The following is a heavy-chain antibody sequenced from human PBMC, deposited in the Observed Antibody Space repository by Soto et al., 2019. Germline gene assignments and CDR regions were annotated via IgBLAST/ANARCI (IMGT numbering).Heavy chain of an antibody. CDR1: GGSISSGYYY. CDR3: VSQRTTVIHQAYFDD. Sequence: SETLSLTCSVSGGSISSGYYYWSWIRQPPGKGLEWIGNIYYSGNTYYNPSLKSRLIISIDTSKNQFSLNLSSVTAADTAVYYCVSQRTTVIHQAYFDDWGPGAVVTVA. V-gene: IGHV4-30-4*01. D-gene: IGHD4-4*01. CDR2: IYYSGNT. J-gene: IGHJ4*02.